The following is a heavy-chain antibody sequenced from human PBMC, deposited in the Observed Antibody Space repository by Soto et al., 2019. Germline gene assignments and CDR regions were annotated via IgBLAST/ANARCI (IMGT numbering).Heavy chain of an antibody. D-gene: IGHD3-10*01. CDR3: ARKGHYYGSRQAFDI. CDR2: INHSGST. Sequence: SSETLSLTCAVYGGSFSGYYWSWIRQPPGKGLEWIGEINHSGSTNYNPSLKSRVTISVDTSKNQFSLKLSSVTAADTAVYYCARKGHYYGSRQAFDIWGQGTMVTVSS. J-gene: IGHJ3*02. V-gene: IGHV4-34*01. CDR1: GGSFSGYY.